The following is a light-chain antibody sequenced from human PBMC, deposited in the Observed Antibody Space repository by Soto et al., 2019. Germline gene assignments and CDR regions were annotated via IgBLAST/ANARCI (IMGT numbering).Light chain of an antibody. J-gene: IGLJ1*01. CDR1: SSDVGAYNF. Sequence: QSALTQPASVSGSPGRSITISCTGTSSDVGAYNFVSWYQHHPGRAPKLIIYEVTIRPSGVSNRFSGSKSGNTASLTISGLQAEDEADYYCSSYTTSAPYVFGSGTKLTVL. V-gene: IGLV2-14*01. CDR2: EVT. CDR3: SSYTTSAPYV.